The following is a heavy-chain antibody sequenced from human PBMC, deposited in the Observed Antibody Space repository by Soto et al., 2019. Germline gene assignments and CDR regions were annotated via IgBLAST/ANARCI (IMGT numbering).Heavy chain of an antibody. V-gene: IGHV4-34*01. CDR2: INHSGST. Sequence: SETLSLTCAVHGVSFSGYIWTWIRQPPGKGLQWIGQINHSGSTYYNPSLKSRVTISVYTSNDQFSLELNSVTAADTAVYYCARVPGPWGQGTLVTVSS. CDR1: GVSFSGYI. J-gene: IGHJ5*02. CDR3: ARVPGP. D-gene: IGHD7-27*01.